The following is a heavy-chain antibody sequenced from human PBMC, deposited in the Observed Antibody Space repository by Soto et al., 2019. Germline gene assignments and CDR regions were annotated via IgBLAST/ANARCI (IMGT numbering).Heavy chain of an antibody. V-gene: IGHV1-2*02. J-gene: IGHJ5*02. Sequence: ASVKVSCKASGYTFAGYYMHWVRQAPGQGLEWMGWINPNSGGTNYAQKFQGRVTMTRDTSISTAYMELGRLRSDDTAVYYCARPLLNNWFDPWGQGTLVTVSS. D-gene: IGHD1-26*01. CDR3: ARPLLNNWFDP. CDR2: INPNSGGT. CDR1: GYTFAGYY.